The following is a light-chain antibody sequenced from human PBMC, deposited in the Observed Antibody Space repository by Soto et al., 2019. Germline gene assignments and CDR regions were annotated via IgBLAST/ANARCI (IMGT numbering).Light chain of an antibody. CDR1: GSDIATFNY. J-gene: IGLJ1*01. CDR2: QVT. Sequence: QSALAQPASMSGSPGQSITISCTGSGSDIATFNYVSWYQQYPGKAPKLLIYQVTSRASGFSHRFSGSKSGNTAALTISGLQPEDEAEYYCNSYSSTSFYVFGTGTKVTVL. V-gene: IGLV2-14*01. CDR3: NSYSSTSFYV.